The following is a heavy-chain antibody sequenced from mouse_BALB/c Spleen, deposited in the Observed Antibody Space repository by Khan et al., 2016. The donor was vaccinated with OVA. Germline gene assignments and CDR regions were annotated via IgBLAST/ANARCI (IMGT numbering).Heavy chain of an antibody. J-gene: IGHJ3*01. D-gene: IGHD1-1*01. Sequence: VQLQQSGAELAKPGASVKMSCKASGYTFTNYWMHWVKQRPGQGLEWIGYINPSTDYTEYNQKFKDKATLTADKSSSTAYMPLTSLTSEDSALYYCVNHGSSSAWFTYWGQGTLVTVSA. CDR2: INPSTDYT. V-gene: IGHV1-7*01. CDR1: GYTFTNYW. CDR3: VNHGSSSAWFTY.